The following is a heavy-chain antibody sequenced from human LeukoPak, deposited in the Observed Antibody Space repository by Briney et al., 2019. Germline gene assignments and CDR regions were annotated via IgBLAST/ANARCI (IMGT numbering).Heavy chain of an antibody. CDR2: IYYSGST. CDR1: GGSITSSTYY. V-gene: IGHV4-39*01. CDR3: ARRQMAVDAFDI. D-gene: IGHD2-8*01. J-gene: IGHJ3*02. Sequence: SETLSLTCTVSGGSITSSTYYWGWTRQPPGKGLEWIAYIYYSGSTYYNPSLKSRVTISVDTSKNQFSLKLSSVTAADTAVCYCARRQMAVDAFDIWGQGTMVTVSS.